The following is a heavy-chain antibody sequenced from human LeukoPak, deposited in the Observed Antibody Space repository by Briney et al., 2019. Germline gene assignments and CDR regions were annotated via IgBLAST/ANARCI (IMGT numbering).Heavy chain of an antibody. J-gene: IGHJ6*02. D-gene: IGHD2-2*01. CDR2: ISYDGSNK. CDR3: ARISMPYYYYGMDV. CDR1: GLTFSSYA. Sequence: PGGSLRLSCAASGLTFSSYATHWVRQAPGKGLEWVAVISYDGSNKYYADSVKGRFTISRDNSKNTLYQQMKSLRAEDTAVYYCARISMPYYYYGMDVWGQGTTVTVSS. V-gene: IGHV3-30-3*01.